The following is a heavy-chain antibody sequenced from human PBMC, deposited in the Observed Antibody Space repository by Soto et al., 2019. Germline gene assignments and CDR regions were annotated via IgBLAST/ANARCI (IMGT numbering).Heavy chain of an antibody. J-gene: IGHJ6*02. CDR2: VYYTGGT. D-gene: IGHD1-1*01. CDR3: VRQGIGNLHGLVDV. Sequence: QVQLQQSGPGLMKPSETLSLTCTVSSGPDSSHNWGWIRQPPGRGLEWIGYVYYTGGTSYNPSLKSRVTISADTSTNHISLTLSSVTAADTAVYYCVRQGIGNLHGLVDVWGHGTTVSVSS. V-gene: IGHV4-59*08. CDR1: SGPDSSHN.